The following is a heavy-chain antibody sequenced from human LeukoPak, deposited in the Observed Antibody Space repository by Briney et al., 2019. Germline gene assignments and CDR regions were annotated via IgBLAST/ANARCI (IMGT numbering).Heavy chain of an antibody. CDR1: GGSISSSSYY. CDR2: IYHSGST. J-gene: IGHJ5*02. Sequence: PSEALSLTCTVSGGSISSSSYYWGWIRQPPGKGLEWIGSIYHSGSTYYNPSLKSRVTISVDTSKNQFSLKLSSVTAADTAVYYCASHPPSGYEEGWFDPWGQGTLVTVSS. D-gene: IGHD5-12*01. V-gene: IGHV4-39*07. CDR3: ASHPPSGYEEGWFDP.